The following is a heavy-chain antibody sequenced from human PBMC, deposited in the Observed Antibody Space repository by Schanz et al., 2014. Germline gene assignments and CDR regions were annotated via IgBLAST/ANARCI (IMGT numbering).Heavy chain of an antibody. V-gene: IGHV3-23*01. Sequence: VQLLQFGGGLVQPGGSLRLSCAASGFTFSTYAMSWVRQAPGKGLEWVSAISGSGGSTYYADSVKGRFTMSRDNSKNTLYLQMNSLRAEDTAVYYCARANYRRKINFDYWGRGTLVTVSS. D-gene: IGHD3-10*01. J-gene: IGHJ4*02. CDR3: ARANYRRKINFDY. CDR2: ISGSGGST. CDR1: GFTFSTYA.